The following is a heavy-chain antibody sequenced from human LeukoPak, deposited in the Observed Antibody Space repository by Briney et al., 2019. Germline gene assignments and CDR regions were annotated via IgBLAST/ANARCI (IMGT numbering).Heavy chain of an antibody. Sequence: SETLSPTCTVSSGSISSYYWSWIRQPPGKGLEWIGYISYSGSTNYNPSLKSRVSMSVNTSKNQFSLKLSSVTAADTAVHYCARERRSGTYYYFDYWGQGILVTVSS. CDR1: SGSISSYY. CDR3: ARERRSGTYYYFDY. J-gene: IGHJ4*02. V-gene: IGHV4-59*01. D-gene: IGHD3-10*01. CDR2: ISYSGST.